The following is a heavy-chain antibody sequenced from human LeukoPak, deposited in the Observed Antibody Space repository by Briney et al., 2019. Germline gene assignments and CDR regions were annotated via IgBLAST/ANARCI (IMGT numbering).Heavy chain of an antibody. CDR1: GYTFTGYY. J-gene: IGHJ4*02. Sequence: ASVKVSCKASGYTFTGYYMHWVRQAPGQGLEWMGWMNPNSGGTNYAQKFQGRVTMTRDTSISTAYMVLSRLRSDDTAVYYCARVDYYDSSGYFPNDYWGQGTLVTVSS. CDR3: ARVDYYDSSGYFPNDY. D-gene: IGHD3-22*01. V-gene: IGHV1-2*02. CDR2: MNPNSGGT.